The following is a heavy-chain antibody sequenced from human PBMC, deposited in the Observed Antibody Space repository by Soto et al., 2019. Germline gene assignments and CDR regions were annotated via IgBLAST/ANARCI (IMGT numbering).Heavy chain of an antibody. V-gene: IGHV4-59*12. D-gene: IGHD6-6*01. CDR1: GGYISSYY. J-gene: IGHJ6*02. CDR2: IYYSGST. CDR3: GSSSLGMDV. Sequence: PSETLYLTCTVSGGYISSYYWTWIRQPPGKGLEWIGYIYYSGSTNYNPSLKSRVTMSIDTSKNQFSLKLSSVTAADTAVYYCGSSSLGMDVWGQGTTVTVSS.